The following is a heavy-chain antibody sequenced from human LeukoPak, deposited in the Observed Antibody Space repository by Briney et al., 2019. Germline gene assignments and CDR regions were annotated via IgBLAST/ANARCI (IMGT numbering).Heavy chain of an antibody. CDR2: ISGSGGST. D-gene: IGHD6-6*01. V-gene: IGHV3-23*01. Sequence: PGGSLRLSCAASEFTFSSNAMSWVRQAPGKGLEWVSAISGSGGSTYYAGSVKGRFTISRDNSKNTLYLQMNSLRAEDTAVYYCAKGPRIAARLGWFDHWGQGTLVTVSS. J-gene: IGHJ5*02. CDR3: AKGPRIAARLGWFDH. CDR1: EFTFSSNA.